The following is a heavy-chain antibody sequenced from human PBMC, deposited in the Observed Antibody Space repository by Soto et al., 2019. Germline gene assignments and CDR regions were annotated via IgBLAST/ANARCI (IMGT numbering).Heavy chain of an antibody. V-gene: IGHV3-33*01. CDR1: GFAFSNYG. Sequence: PRGSLRLSCAASGFAFSNYGMHWVRQAPGKGLEWVAVRWFDGSYQYYADSVKGRFTISRDNSKRTLYLEMNSLRAADTAVYYCARDRGCGRGSCPLSRYYAMDIWGQGTPVTVSS. CDR3: ARDRGCGRGSCPLSRYYAMDI. D-gene: IGHD1-26*01. J-gene: IGHJ6*02. CDR2: RWFDGSYQ.